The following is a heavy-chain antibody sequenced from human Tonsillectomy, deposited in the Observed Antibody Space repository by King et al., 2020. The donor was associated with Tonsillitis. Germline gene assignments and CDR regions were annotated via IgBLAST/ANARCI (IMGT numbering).Heavy chain of an antibody. D-gene: IGHD3-22*01. V-gene: IGHV3-23*04. J-gene: IGHJ4*02. CDR3: AKGEDYYDSSAYFFDY. CDR1: GLTFTSYA. Sequence: VQLVESGGALVQPGGSLRLSCAASGLTFTSYAMSWVRQAPGKGLEWVSTISSSVGRTYYADSVKGRLTISRDNSKNTLYLQVSSLRAEDTAVYFCAKGEDYYDSSAYFFDYWGQGTLVTVSS. CDR2: ISSSVGRT.